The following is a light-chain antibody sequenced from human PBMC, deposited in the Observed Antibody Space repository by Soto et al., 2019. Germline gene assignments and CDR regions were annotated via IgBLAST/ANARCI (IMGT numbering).Light chain of an antibody. V-gene: IGKV1-5*01. CDR1: QSISRW. CDR2: DVS. CDR3: QQYSTHST. Sequence: DIQMTQSPSTLSASVGDRVTITCRASQSISRWLAWYQQKPGKAPKLLIYDVSSLQSGVPLRFSGSVSGTEFTLTIDIRQPDDFAIYHCQQYSTHSTFGQGTKLEIK. J-gene: IGKJ2*01.